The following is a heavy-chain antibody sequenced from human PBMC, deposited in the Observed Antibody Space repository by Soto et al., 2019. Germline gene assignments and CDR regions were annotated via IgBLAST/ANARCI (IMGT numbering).Heavy chain of an antibody. J-gene: IGHJ6*02. Sequence: QVQLVQSGAEVKKPGSSVKVSCKASGGTFSSYAISWVRQAPGQGLEWMGGIIPIFGTANYAQKFQGRVTITADESTSTAYMELSSLRSEDTAVYYCASRLRFLEWFRLGYYGMDAWGQGTTVTVSS. CDR3: ASRLRFLEWFRLGYYGMDA. D-gene: IGHD3-3*01. CDR1: GGTFSSYA. CDR2: IIPIFGTA. V-gene: IGHV1-69*01.